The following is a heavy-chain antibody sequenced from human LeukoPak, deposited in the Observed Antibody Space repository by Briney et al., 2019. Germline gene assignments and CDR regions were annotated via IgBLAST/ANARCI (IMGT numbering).Heavy chain of an antibody. V-gene: IGHV5-51*01. Sequence: GESLKISCQGSGYTFTSFWIGWVRQMPGKALEYMGIIYPDDSDTRYSPSFQGQVIISADKSISTAYLQWSSLKASDTAMYYCARLIAAAGYNWFDPWGQGTLVTVSS. CDR2: IYPDDSDT. D-gene: IGHD6-13*01. CDR1: GYTFTSFW. CDR3: ARLIAAAGYNWFDP. J-gene: IGHJ5*02.